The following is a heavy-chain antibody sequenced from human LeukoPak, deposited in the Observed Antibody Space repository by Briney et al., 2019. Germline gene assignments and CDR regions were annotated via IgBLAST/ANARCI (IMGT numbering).Heavy chain of an antibody. J-gene: IGHJ4*02. CDR3: ASGPYPAAGTDHQFDY. D-gene: IGHD6-13*01. V-gene: IGHV4-39*01. Sequence: SETLSLTCTVSGDSISSSSYYWGWIRQPPGKGLEWIGSIYSSGSTYYNPSLKIRVTISVDTSKNQFSLRLSSVTAADTAIYYCASGPYPAAGTDHQFDYWGQGTLVTVSS. CDR2: IYSSGST. CDR1: GDSISSSSYY.